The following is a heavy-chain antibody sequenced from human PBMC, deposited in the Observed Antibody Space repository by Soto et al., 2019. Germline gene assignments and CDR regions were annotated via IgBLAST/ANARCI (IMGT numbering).Heavy chain of an antibody. V-gene: IGHV3-11*05. CDR1: GFTFSDYY. CDR2: ISGSSSYT. CDR3: ARGVSRSWHIFDC. Sequence: QVQLVESGGGLVKPGGSLRLSCTASGFTFSDYYVSWIRQTPGRGLEWVSYISGSSSYTKYADSVRGRFNISRDNAKNPLYLQMISLRAEDTAVYYCARGVSRSWHIFDCWGQGTLVTVSS. J-gene: IGHJ4*02. D-gene: IGHD1-26*01.